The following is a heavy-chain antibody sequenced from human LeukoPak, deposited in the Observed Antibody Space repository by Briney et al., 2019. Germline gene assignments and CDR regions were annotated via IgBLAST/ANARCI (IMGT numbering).Heavy chain of an antibody. J-gene: IGHJ3*02. CDR3: ARLIHDERDSHAFDI. V-gene: IGHV1-18*01. CDR2: ISAYNGNT. CDR1: GYTFTSYG. Sequence: ASVKVSCKASGYTFTSYGISWVRQAPGQGLEWMGWISAYNGNTNYAQKLQGRVTMTTDTSTSTAYMELRSLRSDDTAVYYCARLIHDERDSHAFDIWGQGTMVTVSS. D-gene: IGHD1-1*01.